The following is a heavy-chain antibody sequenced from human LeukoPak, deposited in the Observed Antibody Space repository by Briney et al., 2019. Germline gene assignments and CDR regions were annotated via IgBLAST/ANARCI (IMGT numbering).Heavy chain of an antibody. CDR2: ISSSSSYI. CDR3: AKAGKAAQLLPDAFDI. V-gene: IGHV3-21*01. J-gene: IGHJ3*02. D-gene: IGHD6-13*01. Sequence: PGGSLRLSCAASGFTFSSYSMNWVRQAPGKGLEWVSSISSSSSYIYYADSVKGRFTISRDNAKNSLYLQMNSLRAEDTAVYYCAKAGKAAQLLPDAFDIWGQGTMVTVSS. CDR1: GFTFSSYS.